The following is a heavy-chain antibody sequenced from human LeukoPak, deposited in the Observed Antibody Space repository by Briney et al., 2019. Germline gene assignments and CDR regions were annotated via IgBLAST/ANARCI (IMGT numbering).Heavy chain of an antibody. J-gene: IGHJ4*02. Sequence: SETLSLTCTVSGGSISSSSYYWGWIRQPPGKGLEWIGSIYYSGSTYYNPSLRSRVTISVDTSKNQFSLKLSSVTAAGTAVYYCARGSRDGYKDDPFDYWGQGTLVTVSS. D-gene: IGHD5-24*01. CDR2: IYYSGST. CDR1: GGSISSSSYY. CDR3: ARGSRDGYKDDPFDY. V-gene: IGHV4-39*07.